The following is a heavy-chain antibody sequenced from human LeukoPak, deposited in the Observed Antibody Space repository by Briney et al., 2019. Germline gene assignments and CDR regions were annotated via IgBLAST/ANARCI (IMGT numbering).Heavy chain of an antibody. CDR1: GLTFRNYG. V-gene: IGHV3-33*03. CDR2: IYSGGGTTK. Sequence: GGSLRLSCVASGLTFRNYGFHWVRRAPGKGLEWVAIIYSGGGTTKYYAESVKDRFTITRDDSRDTLYLQMNSLRAEDTAVYYCVVILVPGGVWHFDLWGRGTLVTVSS. J-gene: IGHJ2*01. D-gene: IGHD2-2*01. CDR3: VVILVPGGVWHFDL.